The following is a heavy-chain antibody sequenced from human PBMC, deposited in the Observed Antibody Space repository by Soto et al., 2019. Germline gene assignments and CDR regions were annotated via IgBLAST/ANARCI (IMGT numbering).Heavy chain of an antibody. D-gene: IGHD3-16*01. Sequence: PGGSLRLSCAASGFPFSSYAMSWVRQTPGKGLEWVSAISGSGDRTYYADSVKGRFTISRDNSKNTLYLQMNSLRAEDTAVYYCAKDHRRGGVSFVWFDPWGQGTLVTVSS. CDR3: AKDHRRGGVSFVWFDP. CDR2: ISGSGDRT. V-gene: IGHV3-23*01. J-gene: IGHJ5*02. CDR1: GFPFSSYA.